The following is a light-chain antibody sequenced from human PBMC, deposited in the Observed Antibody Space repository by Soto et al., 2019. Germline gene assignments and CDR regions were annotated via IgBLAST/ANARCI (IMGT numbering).Light chain of an antibody. V-gene: IGLV3-21*04. CDR1: NIGSKS. CDR2: YDS. Sequence: SYELTQPPSVSVAPGKTARITCGGNNIGSKSVHWYQQKPGQAPVLVIYYDSDRPSGIPERFSGSNSGNTATLTISRVEAGDEADYYCPVWDSSSDPYVFGTGTKLTVL. CDR3: PVWDSSSDPYV. J-gene: IGLJ1*01.